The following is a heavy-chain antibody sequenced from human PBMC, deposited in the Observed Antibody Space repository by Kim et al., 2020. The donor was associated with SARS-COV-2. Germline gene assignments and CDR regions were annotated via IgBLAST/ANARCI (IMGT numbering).Heavy chain of an antibody. J-gene: IGHJ4*02. V-gene: IGHV4-59*08. CDR3: ARQGVGRWPLGSLAY. Sequence: PSPKSRVTISVDTSKNQFSLKLSSVTAADTAVYYCARQGVGRWPLGSLAYWGQGTLVTVSS. D-gene: IGHD7-27*01.